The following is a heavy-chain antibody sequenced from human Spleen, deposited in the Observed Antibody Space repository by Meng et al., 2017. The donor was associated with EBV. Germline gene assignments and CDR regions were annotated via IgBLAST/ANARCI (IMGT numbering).Heavy chain of an antibody. V-gene: IGHV4-34*01. D-gene: IGHD3-22*01. CDR3: ARARVYYYDSSVHYYHRGPRPYFDY. CDR1: GASSSTYY. J-gene: IGHJ4*02. Sequence: QAPLLQCGQELVNPSETLSLTVAAYGASSSTYYWSRIRLPPGKGREWIGEINHGGSSNYNPSLKSRVSISVDTSKSQFSLKLTSVTAADTAVYYCARARVYYYDSSVHYYHRGPRPYFDYWGQGALVTVSS. CDR2: INHGGSS.